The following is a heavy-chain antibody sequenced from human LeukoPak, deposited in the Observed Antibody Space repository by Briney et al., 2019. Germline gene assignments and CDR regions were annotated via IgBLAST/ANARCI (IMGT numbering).Heavy chain of an antibody. J-gene: IGHJ4*02. CDR3: ARGVYDYVWGSYRKPHFDY. Sequence: SETLSLTCTVSGGSISSSSYYWGWIRQPPGKGLEWIGSIYYSGSTYYNPSLKSRVTISVDTSKNQFSLKLSSVTAADTAVYYCARGVYDYVWGSYRKPHFDYWGQGTLVTVSS. CDR2: IYYSGST. D-gene: IGHD3-16*02. V-gene: IGHV4-39*01. CDR1: GGSISSSSYY.